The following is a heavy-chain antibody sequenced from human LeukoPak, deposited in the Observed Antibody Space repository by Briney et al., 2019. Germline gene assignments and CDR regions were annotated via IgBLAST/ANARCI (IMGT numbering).Heavy chain of an antibody. CDR1: GFTFNVYC. CDR2: ISGDGANT. CDR3: AKDRGPYLGIDNNWFDP. V-gene: IGHV3-23*01. J-gene: IGHJ5*02. Sequence: AGGSLRLSCAASGFTFNVYCMSWVRQVPGEGREWVSGISGDGANTYYADSVKGRFTISRDTYNNTVCLQMNSLTVKDPAVYHCAKDRGPYLGIDNNWFDPWGQGTLVIVSS. D-gene: IGHD1-26*01.